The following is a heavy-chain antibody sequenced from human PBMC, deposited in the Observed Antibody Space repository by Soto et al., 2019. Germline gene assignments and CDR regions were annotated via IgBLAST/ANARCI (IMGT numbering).Heavy chain of an antibody. V-gene: IGHV3-23*01. J-gene: IGHJ1*01. D-gene: IGHD2-2*01. CDR1: GFTFSSSA. CDR3: AKIRAYALGSTTFQH. Sequence: EVQLLESGGGLVQPGGSLRLSCAASGFTFSSSAMSWVRQAPGKGLDWVSAISGNGDTTYYADSVKGRFTITRDISKNTLYLQMNSLRAEDTAVYYCAKIRAYALGSTTFQHWGQGTLVTVSS. CDR2: ISGNGDTT.